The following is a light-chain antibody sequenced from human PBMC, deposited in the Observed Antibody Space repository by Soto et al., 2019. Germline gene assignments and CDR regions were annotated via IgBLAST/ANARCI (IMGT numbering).Light chain of an antibody. CDR2: EDR. Sequence: SYELTQPPSVSVSPGQTATITCSGDKLGDKYACWYQQKPGQSPVLVIYEDRKRPSGIPERFSGSNSGNTATLTISGTQALDEADYYCQAWDSSNHVEFGGGTKLTVL. CDR1: KLGDKY. CDR3: QAWDSSNHVE. V-gene: IGLV3-1*01. J-gene: IGLJ2*01.